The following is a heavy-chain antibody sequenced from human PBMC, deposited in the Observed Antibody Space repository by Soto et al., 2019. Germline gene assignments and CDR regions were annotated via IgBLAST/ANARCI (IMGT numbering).Heavy chain of an antibody. J-gene: IGHJ4*02. V-gene: IGHV3-48*02. D-gene: IGHD3-10*01. CDR3: ARDSPSYGSGSYYFDY. CDR2: ISSSSSTI. CDR1: GFTFSSYS. Sequence: GGSLRLSCVASGFTFSSYSMNWVRQAPGKGLEWVSYISSSSSTIYYADSVKGRFTISRDNAKNSLYLQMNSLRDEDTAVYYCARDSPSYGSGSYYFDYWGQGTLVTVSS.